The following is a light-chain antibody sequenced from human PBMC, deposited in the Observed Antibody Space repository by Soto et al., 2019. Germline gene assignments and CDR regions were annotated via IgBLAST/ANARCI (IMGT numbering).Light chain of an antibody. V-gene: IGKV3-15*01. J-gene: IGKJ1*01. CDR1: QSVSSY. Sequence: EIVLTQSPATLSLSPGERATLSCRASQSVSSYLAWYQQKPGQAPRLLIYGASTRATGIPARFSGSGSGTEFTLTISRLQSEDFAVYYCQQYNNWPPWTFGQGTKVDI. CDR3: QQYNNWPPWT. CDR2: GAS.